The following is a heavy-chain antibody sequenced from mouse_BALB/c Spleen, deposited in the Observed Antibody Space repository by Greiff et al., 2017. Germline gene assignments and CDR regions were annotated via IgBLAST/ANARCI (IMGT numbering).Heavy chain of an antibody. CDR2: INPSNGRT. V-gene: IGHV1S81*02. CDR3: ASNRYDVYYYAMDY. Sequence: VQLQQSGAELVKPGASVKLSCKASGYTFTSYWMHWVKQRPGQGLEWIGEINPSNGRTNYNEKFKSKATLTVDKSSSTAYMQLSSLTSEDSAVYYCASNRYDVYYYAMDYWGQGTSVTVSS. J-gene: IGHJ4*01. CDR1: GYTFTSYW. D-gene: IGHD2-14*01.